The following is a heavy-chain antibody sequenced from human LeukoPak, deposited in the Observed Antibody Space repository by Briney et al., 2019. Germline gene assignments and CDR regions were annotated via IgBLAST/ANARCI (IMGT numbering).Heavy chain of an antibody. CDR2: VSGSGGST. CDR1: GFTFSSYW. V-gene: IGHV3-23*01. CDR3: AKGAASRGYTYAAN. J-gene: IGHJ4*02. D-gene: IGHD5-18*01. Sequence: GGSLRLSCAASGFTFSSYWMSWVRQAPGKGLEWVSTVSGSGGSTYYADSVKGRFTISRDNSNNTLYLQMNSLRAEDTAVYYCAKGAASRGYTYAANWGQGTLVTVSS.